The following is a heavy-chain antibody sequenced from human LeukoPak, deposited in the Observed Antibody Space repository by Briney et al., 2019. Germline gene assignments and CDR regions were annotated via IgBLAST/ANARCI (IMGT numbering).Heavy chain of an antibody. CDR3: AREWESRGGDRFDP. D-gene: IGHD1-26*01. V-gene: IGHV3-48*04. Sequence: GGSLRLSCAASGFTFSGYAMNWVRQAPGKGLEWVSYISSSSTTIQYSDSVRGRFTISRDNAKNSLYLQMRSLRAEDTAVYYCAREWESRGGDRFDPWGQGTLVTVSS. CDR1: GFTFSGYA. J-gene: IGHJ5*02. CDR2: ISSSSTTI.